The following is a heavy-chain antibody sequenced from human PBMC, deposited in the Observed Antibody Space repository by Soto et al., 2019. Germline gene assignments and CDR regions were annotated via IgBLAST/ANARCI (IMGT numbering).Heavy chain of an antibody. CDR1: GFTFSSYA. D-gene: IGHD6-6*01. V-gene: IGHV3-23*01. CDR2: ISGSGGST. J-gene: IGHJ6*02. Sequence: PGGSLRLSCAASGFTFSSYAMSWVRQAPGKGLEWVSAISGSGGSTYYADSVKGRFTISRDNSKNTLYLQMNSLRAEDTAVYYCAKHIAARRGPYYYYVMDVWGQGTTVTVSS. CDR3: AKHIAARRGPYYYYVMDV.